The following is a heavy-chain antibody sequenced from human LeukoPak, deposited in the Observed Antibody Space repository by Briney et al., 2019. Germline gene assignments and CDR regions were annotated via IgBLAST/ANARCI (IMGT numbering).Heavy chain of an antibody. J-gene: IGHJ6*03. V-gene: IGHV4-38-2*01. Sequence: SETLSLTCAVSGYSISSGYYWGWFRQPPGKGLDWIGCMYLSGSTYYNPSLRRRVTISVDTSKNQFSLKLSSVTAADTAVYYCARQGGSSSPYYYYYMDVWGKGTTVTVSS. CDR2: MYLSGST. D-gene: IGHD6-13*01. CDR1: GYSISSGYY. CDR3: ARQGGSSSPYYYYYMDV.